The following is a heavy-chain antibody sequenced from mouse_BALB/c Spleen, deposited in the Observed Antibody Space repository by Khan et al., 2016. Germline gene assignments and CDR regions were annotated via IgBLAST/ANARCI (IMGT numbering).Heavy chain of an antibody. J-gene: IGHJ2*01. CDR1: GYTFTSYY. CDR3: TSTPYYGSSVDY. D-gene: IGHD1-1*01. Sequence: QVQLQQPGAELVKPGALVKLSCKAAGYTFTSYYMYWVKQRPGQGLEWIGEINPSNGGTNFNEKFKSKATLTVDKSSSTAYMQLSSLTSEDSAVXCCTSTPYYGSSVDYWGQGTTLTVSS. V-gene: IGHV1S81*02. CDR2: INPSNGGT.